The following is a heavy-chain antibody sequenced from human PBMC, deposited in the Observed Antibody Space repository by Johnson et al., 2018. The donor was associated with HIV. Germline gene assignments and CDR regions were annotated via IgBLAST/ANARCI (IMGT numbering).Heavy chain of an antibody. CDR3: ARDVIVGGGSGDCYSTH. CDR2: INWNGGNT. D-gene: IGHD2-21*02. Sequence: VQLVESGGGLVQPGGSLRLSCAASGFTFNDYGMSWVRQVPGKGLEWVSGINWNGGNTGYVDSVKGRFPISRDNAKNSLFLQMNSLRVEDTALYYCARDVIVGGGSGDCYSTHWGQGTMVTVSS. CDR1: GFTFNDYG. V-gene: IGHV3-20*04. J-gene: IGHJ3*01.